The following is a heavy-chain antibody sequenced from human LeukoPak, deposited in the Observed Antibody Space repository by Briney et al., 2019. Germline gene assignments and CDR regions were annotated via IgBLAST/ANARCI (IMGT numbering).Heavy chain of an antibody. J-gene: IGHJ1*01. V-gene: IGHV4-31*03. CDR2: IYYSGST. Sequence: PSETLSLTCTVSGSSISSGGYYWSWIRQHPGKGLEWIGYIYYSGSTYYNPSLKSRVTISVDTSKNQFSLKLSSVTAADTAVYYCAVAAAGTYFQHWGQGTLVTVSS. D-gene: IGHD6-13*01. CDR1: GSSISSGGYY. CDR3: AVAAAGTYFQH.